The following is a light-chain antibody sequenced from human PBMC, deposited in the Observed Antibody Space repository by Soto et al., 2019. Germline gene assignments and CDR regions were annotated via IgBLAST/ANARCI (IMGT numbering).Light chain of an antibody. CDR3: QQYNTFPYT. J-gene: IGKJ2*01. Sequence: DIQMTQSPSTLSASVGDRVTITCRASQSISSGLSCNQQKPGKAPNLLIYKASSLESGVPASFSGSGSGTEFTLTISSLQPDDFATYYCQQYNTFPYTFGEGNKLEIK. V-gene: IGKV1-5*03. CDR1: QSISSG. CDR2: KAS.